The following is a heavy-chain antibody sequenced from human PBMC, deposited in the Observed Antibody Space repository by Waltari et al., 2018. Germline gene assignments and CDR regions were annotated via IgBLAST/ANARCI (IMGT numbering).Heavy chain of an antibody. CDR2: IYYSGST. J-gene: IGHJ4*02. Sequence: QAQLQESGSGLVKPSETLSLTCTVSGGSISSYYWSWIRQPPGKGLEWIGYIYYSGSTNYNPSLKSRVTISVDTSKNQFSLKLSSVTAADTAVYYCARSDAYCSGGSCYGLDYWGQGTLVTVSS. D-gene: IGHD2-15*01. CDR3: ARSDAYCSGGSCYGLDY. V-gene: IGHV4-59*01. CDR1: GGSISSYY.